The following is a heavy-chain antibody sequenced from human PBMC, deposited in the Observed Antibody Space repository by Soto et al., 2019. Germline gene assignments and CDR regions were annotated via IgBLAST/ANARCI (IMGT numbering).Heavy chain of an antibody. CDR3: VRSSSNWGPDY. J-gene: IGHJ4*02. V-gene: IGHV3-33*01. CDR1: GFTFSNYG. Sequence: GGSLRLSCAASGFTFSNYGMHWVRQAPGKGLEWVAVIWYDGRNKYYADSLKGRFTISIDNSKNTLYLQMNSLRVEDTAVYYCVRSSSNWGPDYWGQGTLVTVSS. CDR2: IWYDGRNK. D-gene: IGHD7-27*01.